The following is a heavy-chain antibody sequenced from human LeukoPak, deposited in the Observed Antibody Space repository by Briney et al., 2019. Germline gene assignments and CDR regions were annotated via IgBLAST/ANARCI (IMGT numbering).Heavy chain of an antibody. J-gene: IGHJ3*02. CDR2: ISGSGSTI. CDR1: GFTFSSYE. V-gene: IGHV3-48*03. CDR3: ARAFDI. Sequence: GGSLRLSCLVSGFTFSSYEMNWVRQAPGKGLEWVSYISGSGSTIYYADSVKGRFTISRDNAKNSLYLQMNSLRAEDTAIYYCARAFDIWGQGTMVTVSS.